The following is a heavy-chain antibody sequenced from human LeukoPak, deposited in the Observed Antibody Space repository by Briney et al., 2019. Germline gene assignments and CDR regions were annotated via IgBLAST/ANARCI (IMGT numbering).Heavy chain of an antibody. D-gene: IGHD3-22*01. CDR3: AKAYYYDSSGQPDY. V-gene: IGHV3-30*02. J-gene: IGHJ4*02. CDR2: IRYDGSNK. Sequence: PGGSLRLSCSASGFTFSSYGMHWVRQAPGKGLEWVAFIRYDGSNKYYADSVKGRFTISRDNSKNTLYLQMNSLRAEDTAVYYCAKAYYYDSSGQPDYWGQGTLVTVSS. CDR1: GFTFSSYG.